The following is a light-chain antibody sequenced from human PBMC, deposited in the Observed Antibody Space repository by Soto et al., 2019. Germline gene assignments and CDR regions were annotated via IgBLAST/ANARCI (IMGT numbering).Light chain of an antibody. Sequence: EIVLTQSPGTLSLSPGARATLPCRASQSVSSKLVWYQQKPGQAPRFIIYGASTRATGIPARFRGSGYGTEFNLTIDSLQSEDFAVYYCQQYDDWPPAFGGGTKVDIK. J-gene: IGKJ4*01. CDR1: QSVSSK. V-gene: IGKV3-15*01. CDR3: QQYDDWPPA. CDR2: GAS.